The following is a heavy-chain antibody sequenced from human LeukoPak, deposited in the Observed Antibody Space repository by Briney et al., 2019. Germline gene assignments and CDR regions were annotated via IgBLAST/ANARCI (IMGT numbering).Heavy chain of an antibody. V-gene: IGHV4-31*03. CDR1: GGSISSDGYY. Sequence: SQTLSLTCTVSGGSISSDGYYWSWIRQHPGKGLEWIGYIYYSGSTYYNPSLKSRVSISVDTSKNQFSLKLSSVTAADTAVYYCARDLSYGSGPFDLWGRGTLVTVSS. CDR2: IYYSGST. D-gene: IGHD3-10*01. J-gene: IGHJ2*01. CDR3: ARDLSYGSGPFDL.